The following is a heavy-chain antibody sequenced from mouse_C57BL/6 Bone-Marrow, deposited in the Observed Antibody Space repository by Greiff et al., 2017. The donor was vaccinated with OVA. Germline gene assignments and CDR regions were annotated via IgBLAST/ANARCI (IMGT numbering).Heavy chain of an antibody. D-gene: IGHD3-1*01. J-gene: IGHJ3*01. CDR2: IYPRSGNT. CDR1: GYTFTSYG. V-gene: IGHV1-81*01. Sequence: VKVVESGAELARPGASVKLSCKASGYTFTSYGISWVKQRTGQGLEWIGEIYPRSGNTYYNEKFKGKATLTADKSSSTAYMELRSLTSEDSAVYFCARGANWVAYWGQGTLVTVSA. CDR3: ARGANWVAY.